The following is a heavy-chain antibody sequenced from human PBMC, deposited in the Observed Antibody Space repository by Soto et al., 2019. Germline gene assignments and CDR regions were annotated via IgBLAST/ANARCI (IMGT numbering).Heavy chain of an antibody. D-gene: IGHD3-10*01. Sequence: PSETLSLTCAVYGGSFSGYYWSWIRQPPGKGLEWIGEINHSGSTNYNPSLKSRVTISVDTSKNQFSLKLSSVTAADTAVYYCAIVSYYGSGSYYTALDYWGQGTLVTVPS. CDR2: INHSGST. CDR3: AIVSYYGSGSYYTALDY. J-gene: IGHJ4*02. CDR1: GGSFSGYY. V-gene: IGHV4-34*01.